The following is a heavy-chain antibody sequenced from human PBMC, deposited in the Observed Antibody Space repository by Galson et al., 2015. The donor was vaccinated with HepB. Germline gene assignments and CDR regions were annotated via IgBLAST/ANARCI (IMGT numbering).Heavy chain of an antibody. CDR3: ARSSFLTGKLHFDY. J-gene: IGHJ4*02. CDR1: GGSISSGGYS. D-gene: IGHD3-9*01. CDR2: IYHSGST. Sequence: TCAVSGGSISSGGYSWSWIRQPPGKGLEWIGYIYHSGSTYYNPSLKSRVTISVDRSKNQFSLKLSSVTAADTAVYYCARSSFLTGKLHFDYWGQGTLVTVSS. V-gene: IGHV4-30-2*01.